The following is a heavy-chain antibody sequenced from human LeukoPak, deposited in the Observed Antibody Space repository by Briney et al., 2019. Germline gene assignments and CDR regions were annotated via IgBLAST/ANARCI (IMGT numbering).Heavy chain of an antibody. D-gene: IGHD1-26*01. CDR1: EFTFSSYN. V-gene: IGHV3-21*04. Sequence: GGSLRLSCAASEFTFSSYNMNWVRQAPGKGLEWVSSISSSSSYIYYADSVKGRFTISRDNAKNSLYLQMNCLRAEDTAVYYCAKGSGVGATGRYFDYWGQGTLVTVSS. CDR3: AKGSGVGATGRYFDY. J-gene: IGHJ4*02. CDR2: ISSSSSYI.